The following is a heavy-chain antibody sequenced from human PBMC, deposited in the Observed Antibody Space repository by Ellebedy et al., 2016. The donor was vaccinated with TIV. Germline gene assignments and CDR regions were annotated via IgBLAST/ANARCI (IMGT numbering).Heavy chain of an antibody. D-gene: IGHD2-2*01. J-gene: IGHJ6*02. Sequence: MPSETLSLTCAVYGGSFSGYYWSWIRQPPGKGLEWIGEINHSGSTNYNPSLKSRVTISVDTSKNQFSLKLSSVTAADTAVYYCARVVVPAAMLLYYYYAMDVWGQGTTVTVSS. CDR3: ARVVVPAAMLLYYYYAMDV. CDR1: GGSFSGYY. V-gene: IGHV4-34*01. CDR2: INHSGST.